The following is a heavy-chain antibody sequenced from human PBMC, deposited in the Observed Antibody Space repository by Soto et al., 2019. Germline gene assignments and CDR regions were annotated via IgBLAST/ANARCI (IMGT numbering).Heavy chain of an antibody. V-gene: IGHV3-30*18. CDR3: AKVRSAYCASAACYAMDA. Sequence: QPGWSLRLFCEGSAFNFRGHGMERVRQAPGKGLVGVSVLSYDGASEYYADSVKVRFTISRDNSRNPLYLQMSSLREDDTAVYYCAKVRSAYCASAACYAMDAWGQGAPVTVSS. CDR2: LSYDGASE. D-gene: IGHD2-21*01. J-gene: IGHJ6*02. CDR1: AFNFRGHG.